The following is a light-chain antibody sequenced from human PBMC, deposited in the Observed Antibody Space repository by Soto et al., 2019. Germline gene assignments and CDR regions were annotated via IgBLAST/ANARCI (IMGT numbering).Light chain of an antibody. J-gene: IGKJ4*01. Sequence: DIPLTQSPSFLSASVGDRVTITCRASQGISSYLAWYQQKPGKAPKLLIYAASTLQSGVPSRFSGSGSGTEFTLTISSLQPEDFATYYCQQLRTFGGGTKVEIK. CDR1: QGISSY. CDR3: QQLRT. V-gene: IGKV1-9*01. CDR2: AAS.